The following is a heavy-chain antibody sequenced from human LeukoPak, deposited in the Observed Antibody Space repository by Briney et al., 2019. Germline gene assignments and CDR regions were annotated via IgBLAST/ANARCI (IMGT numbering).Heavy chain of an antibody. Sequence: ASVTVSCKASGYTFTGYYMHWVRQAPGQGLEWMGWINPYRGGTNYAQKCQGRVTMTSDTSTSTGYMELSRLRSDDTAVYYCARRQQHLVRGEIVHYGMDVWGAGTTVTVSS. D-gene: IGHD6-13*01. CDR2: INPYRGGT. V-gene: IGHV1-2*02. J-gene: IGHJ6*04. CDR1: GYTFTGYY. CDR3: ARRQQHLVRGEIVHYGMDV.